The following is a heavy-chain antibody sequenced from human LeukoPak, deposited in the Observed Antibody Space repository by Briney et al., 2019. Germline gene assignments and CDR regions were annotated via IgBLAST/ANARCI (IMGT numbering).Heavy chain of an antibody. J-gene: IGHJ4*02. Sequence: GGSLRLSCAASGFSFNNHGMHWVRQAPGKGLEWVAFIRYDGSNKYYADSVKGRFTISRDISKNTLYLQMNSLRAEDTAVYYCAKRGSSSSSYFDYWGQGTLVTVSS. CDR1: GFSFNNHG. CDR2: IRYDGSNK. D-gene: IGHD6-6*01. V-gene: IGHV3-30*02. CDR3: AKRGSSSSSYFDY.